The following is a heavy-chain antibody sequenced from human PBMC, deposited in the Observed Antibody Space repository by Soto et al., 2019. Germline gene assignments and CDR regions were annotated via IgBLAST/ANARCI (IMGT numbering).Heavy chain of an antibody. J-gene: IGHJ3*02. CDR1: GYTFTSYW. Sequence: PGESLKISCKGSGYTFTSYWIGWVRQMPGKGLEWMGIIFPGDSDTRYSPSFQGQVTISADKSISTAYLQWSSLKASDTAMYYCARPPLGYYYDSIDAFDIRGQGKMVTASS. CDR3: ARPPLGYYYDSIDAFDI. V-gene: IGHV5-51*01. D-gene: IGHD3-22*01. CDR2: IFPGDSDT.